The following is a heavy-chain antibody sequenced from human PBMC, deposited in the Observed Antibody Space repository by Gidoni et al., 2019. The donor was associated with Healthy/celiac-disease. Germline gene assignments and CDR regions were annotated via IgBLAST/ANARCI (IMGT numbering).Heavy chain of an antibody. J-gene: IGHJ3*02. CDR3: ARNSRSYKYDAFDI. CDR2: IDWDDDK. V-gene: IGHV2-70*11. CDR1: GFALRTSGMC. Sequence: RVTLRESGPPLVKPTRTHTLTCNFPGFALRTSGMCVSWLRQPPGKALEWLALIDWDDDKYYSTSLKTRLTISKDTSKNQVVLTMTNMDPVDTATYYCARNSRSYKYDAFDIWGQGTMVTVSS. D-gene: IGHD1-26*01.